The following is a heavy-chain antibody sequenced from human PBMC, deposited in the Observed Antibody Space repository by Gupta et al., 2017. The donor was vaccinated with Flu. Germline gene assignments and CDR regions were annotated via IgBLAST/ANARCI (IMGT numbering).Heavy chain of an antibody. J-gene: IGHJ4*02. CDR1: GDSVSSGPSY. CDR3: AKLTLTLFTTLAPETKDY. Sequence: QVQLRESGPGLVEPSETLSLTCSVSGDSVSSGPSYWNWIRQHPGKGLEWIGFIFNSGGTNYNPSLKSRATISLDTSNNRFSLKLESVTAADTAVYYCAKLTLTLFTTLAPETKDYWGQGTLVTVSS. CDR2: IFNSGGT. D-gene: IGHD1-14*01. V-gene: IGHV4-61*03.